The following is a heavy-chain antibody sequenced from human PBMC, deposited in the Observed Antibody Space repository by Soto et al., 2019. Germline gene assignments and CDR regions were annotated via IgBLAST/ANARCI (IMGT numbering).Heavy chain of an antibody. J-gene: IGHJ6*02. V-gene: IGHV3-30*18. D-gene: IGHD6-13*01. CDR2: VSYDGNHK. CDR3: AKDVGQQLVLNYGMDV. CDR1: GFTFRSFG. Sequence: QVQLVESGGGVIQPGTSLSLSCASSGFTFRSFGMYWVRQAPGKGLEWVVVVSYDGNHKYYADSVKGRFTVSRDNAKNMLYLQMNSLRGEDTAVYYCAKDVGQQLVLNYGMDVWGQGTTVTVSS.